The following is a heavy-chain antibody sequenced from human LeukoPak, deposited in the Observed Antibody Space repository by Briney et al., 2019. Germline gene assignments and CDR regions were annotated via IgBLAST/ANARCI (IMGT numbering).Heavy chain of an antibody. CDR1: GGTFSSYA. D-gene: IGHD1/OR15-1a*01. CDR2: IIPIFDTA. V-gene: IGHV1-69*06. CDR3: ARGLEHGNYYYYMDV. Sequence: SVKVSCKASGGTFSSYAISWVRQAPGQGLEWMGGIIPIFDTANYAQKFQGRVTITADKSTSTAYMELSSLRSEDTAVYYCARGLEHGNYYYYMDVWGKGTTVTVSS. J-gene: IGHJ6*03.